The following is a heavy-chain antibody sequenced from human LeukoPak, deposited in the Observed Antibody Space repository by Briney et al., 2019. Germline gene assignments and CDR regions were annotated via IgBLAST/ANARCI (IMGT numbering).Heavy chain of an antibody. CDR2: IYHSGST. Sequence: SETLSLTCTVSGYSISSGYYWGWIRQPPGKGLEWIGSIYHSGSTYYNPSLKSRVTISVDTSKNQFSLNLASVTAADTAVYYCARDCSGVSCQSASWGQGTLVTVSS. V-gene: IGHV4-38-2*02. CDR1: GYSISSGYY. CDR3: ARDCSGVSCQSAS. D-gene: IGHD2-15*01. J-gene: IGHJ5*02.